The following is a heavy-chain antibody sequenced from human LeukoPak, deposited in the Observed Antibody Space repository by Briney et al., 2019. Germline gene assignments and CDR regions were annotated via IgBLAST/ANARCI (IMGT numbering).Heavy chain of an antibody. CDR1: GGSISSSSYS. CDR2: IYYSGST. V-gene: IGHV4-39*01. CDR3: ARHRLGYCSGGSCYSPYNWFDP. J-gene: IGHJ5*02. Sequence: SETLSLTCTVSGGSISSSSYSWGWIRQPPGKGLEWIGSIYYSGSTYYPPSLKRRVTISVDTSKNQFSLKLSSVTAADTAVYYCARHRLGYCSGGSCYSPYNWFDPWGQGTLVTVSS. D-gene: IGHD2-15*01.